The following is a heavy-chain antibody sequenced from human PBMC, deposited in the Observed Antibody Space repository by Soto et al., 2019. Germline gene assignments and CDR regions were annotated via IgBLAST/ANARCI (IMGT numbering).Heavy chain of an antibody. Sequence: SATLSLTCSVSGGSISSFTYYWGWIRQPPGNGLEWIGTVYYNENTYYNPSLKSRVTITVDTAKNQFSLNLRSVTAADTAMYFCARRERYYGSPGWFDPWGPGTLVTVS. J-gene: IGHJ5*02. CDR2: VYYNENT. CDR3: ARRERYYGSPGWFDP. CDR1: GGSISSFTYY. D-gene: IGHD3-10*01. V-gene: IGHV4-39*01.